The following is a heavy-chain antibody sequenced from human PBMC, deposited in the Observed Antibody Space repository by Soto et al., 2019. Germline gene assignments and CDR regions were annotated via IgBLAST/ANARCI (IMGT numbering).Heavy chain of an antibody. CDR3: AKDSSSSPYYYYYMDV. Sequence: EVQLVESGGGLVQPGRSLRLSCAASGFTFDDYAMHWVRQAPGKGLEWVSGISWNSGSIGYADSVKGRFTISRDNAKNSLYLLMNSLRAEDTALYYCAKDSSSSPYYYYYMDVWGKGTTVTVSS. V-gene: IGHV3-9*01. CDR1: GFTFDDYA. D-gene: IGHD6-6*01. CDR2: ISWNSGSI. J-gene: IGHJ6*03.